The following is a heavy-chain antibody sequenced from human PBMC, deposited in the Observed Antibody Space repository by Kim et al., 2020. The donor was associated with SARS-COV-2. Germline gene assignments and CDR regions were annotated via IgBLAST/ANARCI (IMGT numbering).Heavy chain of an antibody. CDR1: GFTFSSYS. V-gene: IGHV3-21*01. Sequence: GGSLRLSCAASGFTFSSYSMNWVRQAPGKGLEWVSSISSSSSYIYYADSVKGRFTISRDNAKNSLYLQMNSLRAEDTAVYYCARDDCSGGSCYSWEYGMGVWGQGTTVTVSS. CDR3: ARDDCSGGSCYSWEYGMGV. CDR2: ISSSSSYI. J-gene: IGHJ6*02. D-gene: IGHD2-15*01.